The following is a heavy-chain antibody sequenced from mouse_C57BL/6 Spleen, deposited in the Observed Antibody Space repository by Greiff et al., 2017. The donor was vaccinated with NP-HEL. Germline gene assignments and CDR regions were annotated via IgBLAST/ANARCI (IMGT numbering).Heavy chain of an antibody. V-gene: IGHV1-69*01. CDR2: IDPSDSYT. Sequence: QVQLQQSGAELVMPGASVKLSCKASGYTFTSYWMHWVKQRPGQGLEWIGEIDPSDSYTNYNQKFKGKSTLTVDKSSSTAYMQLSSLTSEDSAVYYCARGWDGYWYFDVWGTGTTVTVSS. CDR1: GYTFTSYW. J-gene: IGHJ1*03. D-gene: IGHD4-1*01. CDR3: ARGWDGYWYFDV.